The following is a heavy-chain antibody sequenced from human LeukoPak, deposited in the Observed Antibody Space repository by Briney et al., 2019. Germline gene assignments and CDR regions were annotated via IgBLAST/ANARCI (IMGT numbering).Heavy chain of an antibody. CDR2: ISFDGSDA. V-gene: IGHV3-74*01. CDR3: AVSNWMDP. J-gene: IGHJ5*02. Sequence: GGSLRLSCAASGFIFSNYAMSWVRQTPGKGLVWVSCISFDGSDATYADSVKGRFTISRDNAKNTLHLRMDSLTVEDTAVYYCAVSNWMDPWSQGTLVTVSS. CDR1: GFIFSNYA.